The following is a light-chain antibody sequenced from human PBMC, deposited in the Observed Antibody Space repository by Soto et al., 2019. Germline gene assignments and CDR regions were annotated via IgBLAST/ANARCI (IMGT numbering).Light chain of an antibody. J-gene: IGKJ2*01. CDR1: QSVSSSY. CDR3: QQYDTSYT. Sequence: EIVLTQSPGTLSLSPGERATLSCRASQSVSSSYLAWYQQKPGQALRLLIYGASSRATGIPDRFSGSGSGTDFTLTISRLEPEDFAVYFCQQYDTSYTFGQGTKLEIK. V-gene: IGKV3-20*01. CDR2: GAS.